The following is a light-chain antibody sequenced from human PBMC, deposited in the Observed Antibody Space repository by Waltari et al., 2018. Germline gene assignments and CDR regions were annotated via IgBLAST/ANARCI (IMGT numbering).Light chain of an antibody. J-gene: IGKJ1*01. CDR2: KAS. CDR1: QSIITG. CDR3: QQYNSFPA. Sequence: DIQMTQSPSTLSVSVGDRATITCRDSQSIITGLAWYQQKPWKAPKVLIYKASNLQSGVPSRFSGSGSGTEFTLTISSLQPDDFGTYYCQQYNSFPAFGQGTKVEIK. V-gene: IGKV1-5*03.